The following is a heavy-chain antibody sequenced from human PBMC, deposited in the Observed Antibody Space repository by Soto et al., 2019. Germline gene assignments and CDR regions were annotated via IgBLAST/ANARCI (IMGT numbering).Heavy chain of an antibody. CDR2: IGGSGGST. CDR3: AKDVRSSLFVFDY. Sequence: GESLKISCAASGFTFSTYAMSWVRQAPGKGLEWVSGIGGSGGSTYYADSVKGRFTISRDNSKNTLYLQMNSLRAEDTAVYYCAKDVRSSLFVFDYWGQGTLVTVSS. V-gene: IGHV3-23*01. CDR1: GFTFSTYA. D-gene: IGHD6-13*01. J-gene: IGHJ4*02.